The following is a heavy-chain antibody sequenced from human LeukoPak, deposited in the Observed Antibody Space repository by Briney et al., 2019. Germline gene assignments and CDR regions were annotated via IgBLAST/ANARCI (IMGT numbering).Heavy chain of an antibody. J-gene: IGHJ4*02. Sequence: GGSLRLSCAASGFTFSNAWMSWVRQAPGKGLEWVGRIKSKTDGGTTDYAAPVKGRFTISRDDSKNTVYLQMNSLKTEDTAVYYCTIGYLLRYFDWLFWGQGTLVTVSS. CDR1: GFTFSNAW. D-gene: IGHD3-9*01. CDR3: TIGYLLRYFDWLF. V-gene: IGHV3-15*01. CDR2: IKSKTDGGTT.